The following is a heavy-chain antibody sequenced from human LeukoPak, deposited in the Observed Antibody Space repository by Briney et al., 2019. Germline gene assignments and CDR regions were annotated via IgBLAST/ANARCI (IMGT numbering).Heavy chain of an antibody. CDR2: ISSSSSYI. D-gene: IGHD3-22*01. J-gene: IGHJ3*02. CDR1: GFTFSSYS. V-gene: IGHV3-21*01. Sequence: GGSLRLSCAASGFTFSSYSMNWVRQAPGKGLEWVSSISSSSSYIYYADSVKGRFTISRDNAKNSLYLQMNSLRAEDMAVYYCARLYYYDSSGYYYPDAFDIWGQGTMVTVSS. CDR3: ARLYYYDSSGYYYPDAFDI.